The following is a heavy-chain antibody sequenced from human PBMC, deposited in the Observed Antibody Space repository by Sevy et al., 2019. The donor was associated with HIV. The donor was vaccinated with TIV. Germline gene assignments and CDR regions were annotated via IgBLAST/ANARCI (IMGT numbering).Heavy chain of an antibody. D-gene: IGHD6-13*01. CDR1: GGSFSGYY. J-gene: IGHJ5*02. CDR2: INHSGST. CDR3: ARIAAAGKNNWFDP. V-gene: IGHV4-34*01. Sequence: SETLSLTCAVYGGSFSGYYWSWIRQPPGKGLEWIGEINHSGSTNYNPSLKSRVTISVDTSKNQFSLKLGSVTAADTAVYYCARIAAAGKNNWFDPWGQGTLVTVSS.